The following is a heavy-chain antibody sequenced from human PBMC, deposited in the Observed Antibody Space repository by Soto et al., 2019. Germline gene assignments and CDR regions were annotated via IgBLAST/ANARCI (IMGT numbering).Heavy chain of an antibody. Sequence: PSETLSLTCTVSGGSISSSSYCWGWIRQPPGKGLEWIGSIYYSGSTYYNPSLKSRVTISVDTSKNQFSLKLSSVTAADTAVYYCARLEPAISHPYFQHWGQGTLVTVSS. CDR2: IYYSGST. D-gene: IGHD3-3*02. J-gene: IGHJ1*01. V-gene: IGHV4-39*01. CDR3: ARLEPAISHPYFQH. CDR1: GGSISSSSYC.